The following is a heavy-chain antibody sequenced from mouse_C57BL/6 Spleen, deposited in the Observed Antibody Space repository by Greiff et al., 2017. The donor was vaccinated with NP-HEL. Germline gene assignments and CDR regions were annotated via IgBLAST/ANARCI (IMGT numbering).Heavy chain of an antibody. CDR2: IDPETGGT. CDR3: TRRAGTHFDY. V-gene: IGHV1-15*01. Sequence: VQLQQSGAELVRPGASVTLSCKASGYTFTDYEMHWVKQTPVHGLEWIGAIDPETGGTAYNQKFKGKAILTADTSSSTAYMELRSLTSEDSAVYYCTRRAGTHFDYWGQGTTLTVSS. J-gene: IGHJ2*01. D-gene: IGHD3-3*01. CDR1: GYTFTDYE.